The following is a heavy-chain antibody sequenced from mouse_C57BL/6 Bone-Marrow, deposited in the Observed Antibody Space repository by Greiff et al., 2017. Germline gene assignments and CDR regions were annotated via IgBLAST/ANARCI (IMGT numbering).Heavy chain of an antibody. Sequence: VKLVESGGGLVKPGGSLKLSCAASGFTFSSYAMSWVRQTPEKRLEWVATISDGGSYTYYPDNVKGRFTISRDNAKNNLYLQMSHLKSEDTAMYYCAGGDYFDYWGQGTTLTVSS. CDR3: AGGDYFDY. J-gene: IGHJ2*01. V-gene: IGHV5-4*03. CDR2: ISDGGSYT. CDR1: GFTFSSYA.